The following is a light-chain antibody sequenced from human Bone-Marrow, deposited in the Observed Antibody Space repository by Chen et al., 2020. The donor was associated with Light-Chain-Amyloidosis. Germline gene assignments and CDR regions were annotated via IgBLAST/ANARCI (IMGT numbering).Light chain of an antibody. V-gene: IGKV3D-15*01. CDR3: QQYNQWPPLT. J-gene: IGKJ4*01. CDR2: GGS. Sequence: EIRMTHSPDTLSVSPGGRATLSCRASQTISDKLAWYQQRPGRAPRLLIYGGSTRATGIPDRFSGSGSGTDFTLTISGLQSEDSAIYYCQQYNQWPPLTFGGGTKVEI. CDR1: QTISDK.